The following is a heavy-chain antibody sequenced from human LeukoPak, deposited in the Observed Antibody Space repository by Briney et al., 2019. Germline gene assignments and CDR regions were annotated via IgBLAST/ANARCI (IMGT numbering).Heavy chain of an antibody. D-gene: IGHD4-17*01. CDR3: TRGRTTRSY. CDR1: GGSFSGYF. V-gene: IGHV4-34*01. CDR2: INHTGNT. J-gene: IGHJ4*02. Sequence: SETLSLTCAVYGGSFSGYFWGWIRQPPGKGLEWIGEINHTGNTNYSPSLTSRVTISVDTSNNQFSLKLTSVTAADTAVYYRTRGRTTRSYWGQGTLVTVSS.